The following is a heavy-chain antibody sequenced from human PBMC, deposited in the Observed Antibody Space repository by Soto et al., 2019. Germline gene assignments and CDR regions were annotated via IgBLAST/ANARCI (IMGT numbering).Heavy chain of an antibody. D-gene: IGHD5-18*01. J-gene: IGHJ6*02. CDR2: INHSGST. V-gene: IGHV4-34*01. CDR1: GGSFSGYY. CDR3: ARESRRGYSIYYYYYGMDV. Sequence: QVQLQQWGAGLLKPSETLSLTCAVYGGSFSGYYWSWIRQPPGKGLEWIGEINHSGSTNYNPSLKSRVTISVDTSKNQFSLKLSSVTAADTAVYYCARESRRGYSIYYYYYGMDVWGQGTTVTVPS.